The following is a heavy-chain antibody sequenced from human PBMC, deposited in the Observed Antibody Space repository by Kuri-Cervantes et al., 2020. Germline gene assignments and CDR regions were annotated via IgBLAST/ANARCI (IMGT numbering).Heavy chain of an antibody. D-gene: IGHD3-16*02. CDR1: GYTFNSFD. CDR3: ARAIGMGTYYYYGMDV. V-gene: IGHV1-8*01. J-gene: IGHJ6*02. Sequence: ASVKVSCKASGYTFNSFDINWVRQATGQGLEYLGWMNADDGHTGYAQKFQGRVTMTRNTSISTAYMELSSLRSEDTAVYYCARAIGMGTYYYYGMDVWGQGTTVTVSS. CDR2: MNADDGHT.